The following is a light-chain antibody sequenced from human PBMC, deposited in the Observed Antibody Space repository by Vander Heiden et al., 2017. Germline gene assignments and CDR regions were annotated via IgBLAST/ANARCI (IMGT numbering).Light chain of an antibody. CDR3: QSYDSSNWV. V-gene: IGLV6-57*01. CDR1: SGSIASNY. CDR2: EDN. J-gene: IGLJ3*02. Sequence: NFMLTQPHSVSEPPGKTVNIPCTRSSGSIASNYVQWYQQRPGSSPTTVIYEDNQRPSGVPDRFSGSIDSSSNSASLTISGLKTEDEADYYCQSYDSSNWVFGGGTKLTVL.